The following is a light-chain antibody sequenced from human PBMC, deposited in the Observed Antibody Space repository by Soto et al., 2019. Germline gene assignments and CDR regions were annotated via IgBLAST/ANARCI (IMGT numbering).Light chain of an antibody. Sequence: DIQMTQSPSTLSASVGDRVTITCRASQSISSRLAWYQQKPGKAPKLLIYDASSLESGVPSRFSGSGSGTEFTLTISSLQPDDFATYYCQQYNSYGTFGQGTKLEIK. J-gene: IGKJ2*02. V-gene: IGKV1-5*01. CDR3: QQYNSYGT. CDR1: QSISSR. CDR2: DAS.